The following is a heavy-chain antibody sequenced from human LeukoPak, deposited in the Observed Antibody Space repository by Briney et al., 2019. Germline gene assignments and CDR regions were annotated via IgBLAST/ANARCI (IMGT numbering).Heavy chain of an antibody. D-gene: IGHD2-2*01. V-gene: IGHV3-23*01. CDR2: ISGSGGST. J-gene: IGHJ6*02. CDR1: GFTFSSYW. Sequence: GGSLRLSCAASGFTFSSYWMSWVRQAPGKGLEWVSAISGSGGSTYYADSVKGRFTISRDNSKNTLYLQMNSLRAEDTAVYYCAKDPLGYCSSTSCSPVWGQGTTVTVSS. CDR3: AKDPLGYCSSTSCSPV.